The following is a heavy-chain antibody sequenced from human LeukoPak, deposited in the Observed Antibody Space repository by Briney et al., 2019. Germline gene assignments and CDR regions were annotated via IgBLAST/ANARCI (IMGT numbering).Heavy chain of an antibody. CDR1: GGSISSYY. J-gene: IGHJ4*02. Sequence: PSETLSLTCTVSGGSISSYYWSWIRQPPGKGLEWIGYIYYSGSTNYSPSLKSRVTISVDTSKNQFSLKLSSVTAADTAVYYCARTPLYSSGWYWDDGDYWGQGTLVTVSS. CDR2: IYYSGST. CDR3: ARTPLYSSGWYWDDGDY. D-gene: IGHD6-19*01. V-gene: IGHV4-59*08.